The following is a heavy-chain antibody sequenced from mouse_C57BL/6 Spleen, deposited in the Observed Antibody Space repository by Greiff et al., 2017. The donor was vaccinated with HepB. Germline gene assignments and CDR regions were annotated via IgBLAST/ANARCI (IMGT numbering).Heavy chain of an antibody. CDR2: IRSKSNNYAT. CDR1: GFSFNTYA. D-gene: IGHD2-3*01. Sequence: EVKLVESGGGLVQPKGSLKLSCAASGFSFNTYAMNWVRQAPGKGLEWVARIRSKSNNYATYYADSVKDRFTISRDDSESMLYLQMNNLKTEDTAMYYCGRHDDGYYEIGYYAMDYWGQGTSVTVSS. J-gene: IGHJ4*01. V-gene: IGHV10-1*01. CDR3: GRHDDGYYEIGYYAMDY.